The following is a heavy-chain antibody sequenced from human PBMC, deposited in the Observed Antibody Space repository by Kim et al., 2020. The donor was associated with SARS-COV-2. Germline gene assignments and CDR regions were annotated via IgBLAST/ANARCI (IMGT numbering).Heavy chain of an antibody. J-gene: IGHJ3*02. D-gene: IGHD2-15*01. CDR1: GFTFSSYA. CDR3: ASIVVVVAATLTHAFDI. V-gene: IGHV3-30*04. CDR2: ISYDGSNK. Sequence: GGSLRLSCAASGFTFSSYAMHWVRQAPGKGLEWVAVISYDGSNKYYADSVKGRFTISRDNSKNTLYLQMNSLRAEDTAVYYCASIVVVVAATLTHAFDIWGQGTMVTVSS.